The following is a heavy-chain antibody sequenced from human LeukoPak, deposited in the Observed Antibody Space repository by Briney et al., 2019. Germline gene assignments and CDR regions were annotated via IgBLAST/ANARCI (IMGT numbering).Heavy chain of an antibody. CDR3: AREKAPYYGSPSWFDP. D-gene: IGHD3-10*01. CDR1: GLTFSSNG. CDR2: IWYDGSNK. V-gene: IGHV3-33*01. Sequence: PGRSLRLSCAAAGLTFSSNGMGWVSQARGKGMEWVEVIWYDGSNKYYADSVKGRFTISRDNSKNTLYLQMNSLRAEDTAVYYCAREKAPYYGSPSWFDPLGQGTLVTVSS. J-gene: IGHJ5*02.